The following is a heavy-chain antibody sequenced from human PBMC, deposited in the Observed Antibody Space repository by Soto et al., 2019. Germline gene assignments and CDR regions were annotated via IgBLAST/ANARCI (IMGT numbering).Heavy chain of an antibody. Sequence: SETLSLTCTVSGGSISSYFWNWIRQPPGKGLEWIGYFYYSGSTKYNPSLKSRVTISGDTSKNQFSLKLSSVTAADTAVYYCARGGIPTQNWFDPWGQGTLVTVSS. CDR1: GGSISSYF. CDR3: ARGGIPTQNWFDP. CDR2: FYYSGST. V-gene: IGHV4-59*01. J-gene: IGHJ5*02. D-gene: IGHD3-16*01.